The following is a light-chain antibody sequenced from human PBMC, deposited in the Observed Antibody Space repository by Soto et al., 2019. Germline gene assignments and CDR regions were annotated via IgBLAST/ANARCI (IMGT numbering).Light chain of an antibody. J-gene: IGKJ2*01. V-gene: IGKV3-15*01. CDR2: GAS. Sequence: EIVMTQSPATLSVSPGEGATLSCRASQSVSHNLAWYQQKPGQAPRLLIYGASTRATGIPTRFSGSGSGTEFTLTISSRQSEDVAVYYCEQYNSWPPLYTFGQGTKLEIK. CDR3: EQYNSWPPLYT. CDR1: QSVSHN.